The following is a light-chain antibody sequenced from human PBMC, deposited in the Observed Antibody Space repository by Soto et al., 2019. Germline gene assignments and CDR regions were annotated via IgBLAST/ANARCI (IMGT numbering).Light chain of an antibody. Sequence: VLTQSPATLSLSPGERATLSCSASQTVSSFLAWYQQKPGQAPRLLIHDSSDRATGIPARFSGSGSGTDFTLTISSLEPEDVAVYYCQQYNNWPRTFGQGTKVDIK. J-gene: IGKJ1*01. CDR3: QQYNNWPRT. V-gene: IGKV3-11*01. CDR2: DSS. CDR1: QTVSSF.